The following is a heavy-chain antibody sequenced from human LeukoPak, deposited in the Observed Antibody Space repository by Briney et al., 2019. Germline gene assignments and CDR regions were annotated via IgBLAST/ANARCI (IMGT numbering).Heavy chain of an antibody. CDR3: AGSGYSYGYYAFDI. Sequence: SETLSLTCNVSGGSISSSGYYWGWIRQPPGKGPEWIGSVYYSGSTYYNPSLKSRVTISVDTSKNQFSLKLSSVTAADTAVYYCAGSGYSYGYYAFDIWGKGTMVTVSS. D-gene: IGHD5-18*01. J-gene: IGHJ3*02. V-gene: IGHV4-39*07. CDR1: GGSISSSGYY. CDR2: VYYSGST.